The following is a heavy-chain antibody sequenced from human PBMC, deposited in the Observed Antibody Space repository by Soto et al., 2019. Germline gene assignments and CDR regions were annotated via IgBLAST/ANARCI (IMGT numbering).Heavy chain of an antibody. CDR2: LSVLNPNT. CDR3: ARERGKFYEPYSYDRSGGFVS. J-gene: IGHJ4*02. D-gene: IGHD3-22*01. CDR1: GYTFTNYG. Sequence: ASVKVSCKASGYTFTNYGISWIRQAPGQGLEWMGWLSVLNPNTHYAQKFQGRVTTTRDTSTTTAYLELRSLRSDDKAIYYCARERGKFYEPYSYDRSGGFVSSGPATIVTV. V-gene: IGHV1-18*01.